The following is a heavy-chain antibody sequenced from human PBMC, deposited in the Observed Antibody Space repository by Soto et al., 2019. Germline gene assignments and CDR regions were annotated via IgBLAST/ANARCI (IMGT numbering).Heavy chain of an antibody. CDR1: GFTFSNYA. CDR2: FSGSGDST. D-gene: IGHD1-26*01. V-gene: IGHV3-23*01. Sequence: GGSLRLSCAASGFTFSNYAMSWVRQAPGKGLEWVSAFSGSGDSTFYADSVKGRFTVSRDNSKKTLYLQLNSLRDEDTAVYYCARDAGELPVVTVGAFVFWGRGTLVTVSS. CDR3: ARDAGELPVVTVGAFVF. J-gene: IGHJ4*02.